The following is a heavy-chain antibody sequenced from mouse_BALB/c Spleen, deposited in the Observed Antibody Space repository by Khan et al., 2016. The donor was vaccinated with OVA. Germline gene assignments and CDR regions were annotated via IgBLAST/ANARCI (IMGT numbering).Heavy chain of an antibody. D-gene: IGHD1-1*01. CDR1: GYSFTSYY. V-gene: IGHV1-31*01. CDR2: IDPFNGGS. Sequence: VQLKESGPELMKPGASVKISCKASGYSFTSYYIHWVKQSHGKTLEWIGFIDPFNGGSTYNQKFKVKATLTVDKSSSTAYMHLSSLTSADSAVYYGARHGSTSWFAYWGQGTLVTVSA. CDR3: ARHGSTSWFAY. J-gene: IGHJ3*01.